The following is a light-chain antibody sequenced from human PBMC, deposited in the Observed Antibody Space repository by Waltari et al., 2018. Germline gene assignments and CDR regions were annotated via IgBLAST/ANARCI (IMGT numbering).Light chain of an antibody. V-gene: IGKV3-15*01. CDR3: QQCNNWYT. Sequence: EIVMTQSPATLSVSPGERATLSCRASQSVGTNLAWYQQKPGQAPRLLIYDASPRATGIPARFRGSGSGTEFTLTINSLQSEDFAVYYCQQCNNWYTFGQGTKLEIK. CDR2: DAS. CDR1: QSVGTN. J-gene: IGKJ2*01.